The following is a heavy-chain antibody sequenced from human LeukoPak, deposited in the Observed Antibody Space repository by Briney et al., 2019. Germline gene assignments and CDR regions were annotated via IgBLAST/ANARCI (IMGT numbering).Heavy chain of an antibody. Sequence: ASVNVSCKASGYTFTSYYMHWVRQAPGQGLEWMGIINPSAGSTSYAQKFQGRVTTTRDTSTSTVYMELSSLRSEDTAVYYCARGGLQLLAPLDYWGQGTLVTVSS. CDR3: ARGGLQLLAPLDY. CDR1: GYTFTSYY. D-gene: IGHD5-18*01. V-gene: IGHV1-46*01. CDR2: INPSAGST. J-gene: IGHJ4*02.